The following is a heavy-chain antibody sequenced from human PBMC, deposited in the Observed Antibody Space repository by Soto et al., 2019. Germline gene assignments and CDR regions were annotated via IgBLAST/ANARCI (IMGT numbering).Heavy chain of an antibody. CDR3: AKDDEVELLFGVVTLSRFDS. Sequence: EVQLLESGGGLVQPGGSLRLSCAASGFTFSNYAMGWVRQAPGKGLEWVSGISGGGGSTYYADSVKGRFTISRDQSKNTLFLQMHSLGAEDTALYCCAKDDEVELLFGVVTLSRFDSWGQGTLVTVSS. CDR1: GFTFSNYA. D-gene: IGHD3-3*01. CDR2: ISGGGGST. J-gene: IGHJ4*02. V-gene: IGHV3-23*01.